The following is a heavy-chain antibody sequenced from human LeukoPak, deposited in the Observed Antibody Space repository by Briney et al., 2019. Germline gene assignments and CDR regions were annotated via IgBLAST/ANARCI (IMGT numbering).Heavy chain of an antibody. Sequence: PGGSLRLSCAASGFTFSSYAMSWVRQAPGKGLEWVSAISGSGGSTYYADSVKGRFTISRDNARNSLYLQMNSLRAEDTAVYYCARAYNDAFDIWGQGTMVTVSS. D-gene: IGHD1-1*01. CDR3: ARAYNDAFDI. CDR2: ISGSGGST. J-gene: IGHJ3*02. V-gene: IGHV3-23*01. CDR1: GFTFSSYA.